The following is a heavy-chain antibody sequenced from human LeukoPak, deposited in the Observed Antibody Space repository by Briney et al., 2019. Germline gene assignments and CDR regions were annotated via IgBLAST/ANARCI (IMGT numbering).Heavy chain of an antibody. CDR3: TRDREQQPTYDY. CDR2: INSDGSSI. J-gene: IGHJ4*02. V-gene: IGHV3-74*01. CDR1: GFTFSSYW. Sequence: GRSLRLSCAASGFTFSSYWMHWVRQAPGKGLVWVSRINSDGSSISYADSVKGRFTISRDNAKDTLYLQMNSLRAEDTAVYYCTRDREQQPTYDYWGQGTLVTVSS. D-gene: IGHD6-13*01.